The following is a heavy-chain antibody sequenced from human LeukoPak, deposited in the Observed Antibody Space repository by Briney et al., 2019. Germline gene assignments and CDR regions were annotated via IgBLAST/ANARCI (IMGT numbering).Heavy chain of an antibody. J-gene: IGHJ6*02. Sequence: GGSLRLSCAASGFTFSSYSMNWVRQAPGKGLEWVSSISSSSSYIYYADSVKGRFTISRDNAKNSLYLQMNSLRAEDTAVYYCARVRWYGDYPPYYYYYGMDVWGQGTTVTVSS. CDR1: GFTFSSYS. V-gene: IGHV3-21*01. CDR2: ISSSSSYI. D-gene: IGHD4-17*01. CDR3: ARVRWYGDYPPYYYYYGMDV.